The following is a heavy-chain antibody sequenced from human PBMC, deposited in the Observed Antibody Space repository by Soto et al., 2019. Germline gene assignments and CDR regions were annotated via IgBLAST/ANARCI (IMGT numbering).Heavy chain of an antibody. CDR1: GSTFGSYW. V-gene: IGHV3-7*01. Sequence: GGSLRLSCAASGSTFGSYWMSWVRQAPGKGPEWLATIKWDASEKKYVDSVKGRFTTSRDNAKNALYLQMDSLRAEDTAVYYCAXDSGYGSRASVNHYLDYWGQGTLVTVSS. J-gene: IGHJ4*01. CDR3: AXDSGYGSRASVNHYLDY. CDR2: IKWDASEK. D-gene: IGHD3-10*01.